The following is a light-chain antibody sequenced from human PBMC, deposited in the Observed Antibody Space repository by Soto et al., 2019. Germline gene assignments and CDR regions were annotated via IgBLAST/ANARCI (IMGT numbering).Light chain of an antibody. CDR2: DAS. CDR1: QSVSGW. Sequence: DIRMTQSPSTLSASVGDTVTVTCRASQSVSGWLAWYQQKPGKAPKLLIYDASSLESGGPSRFSGSGYGTEFTLTISSLQPDDFATYYCQQYNTFSSLTFGGGTKVDI. V-gene: IGKV1-5*01. J-gene: IGKJ4*01. CDR3: QQYNTFSSLT.